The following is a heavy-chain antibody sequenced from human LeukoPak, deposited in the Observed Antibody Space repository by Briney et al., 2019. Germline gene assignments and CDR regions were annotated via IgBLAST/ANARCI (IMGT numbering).Heavy chain of an antibody. CDR2: FDPEDGET. D-gene: IGHD5-12*01. Sequence: ASVKVSCKVSGYTLTELSMYWVRQAPGKGLEWMGGFDPEDGETIYAQKFQGRVTMTEDTSTDTAYMELSSLRSEDTAVYYCATECGYSGYDSCEDYWGQGTLVTVSS. V-gene: IGHV1-24*01. J-gene: IGHJ4*02. CDR3: ATECGYSGYDSCEDY. CDR1: GYTLTELS.